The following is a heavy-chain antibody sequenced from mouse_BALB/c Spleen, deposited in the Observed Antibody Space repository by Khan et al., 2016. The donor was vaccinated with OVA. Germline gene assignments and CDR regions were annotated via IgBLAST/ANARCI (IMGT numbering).Heavy chain of an antibody. J-gene: IGHJ2*01. Sequence: QVQLQQPGAELVRPGASVKLSCKTPGYIFTSYWIHWVKQRSGQGLEWIARIYPGSGSIYYNEKFKGKATLTADKSSSTAYMQLSSLKSEDSAVYFCARWGNYYFDYWGQGTTLTVSS. CDR1: GYIFTSYW. V-gene: IGHV1-76*01. CDR3: ARWGNYYFDY. D-gene: IGHD2-1*01. CDR2: IYPGSGSI.